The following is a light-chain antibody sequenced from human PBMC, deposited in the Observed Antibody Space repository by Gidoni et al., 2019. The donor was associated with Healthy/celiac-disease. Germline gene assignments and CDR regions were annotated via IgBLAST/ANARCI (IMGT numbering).Light chain of an antibody. Sequence: SYELTQPPSVSVSPGQTASITCSGDKLGDKYACWYQQKPGQSPVLVIYQDSKRPSGIPERFSGSNSGNTATLPISGTQAMDEADYYCQAWDSSVVFSGGTKLTVL. V-gene: IGLV3-1*01. CDR3: QAWDSSVV. CDR2: QDS. CDR1: KLGDKY. J-gene: IGLJ2*01.